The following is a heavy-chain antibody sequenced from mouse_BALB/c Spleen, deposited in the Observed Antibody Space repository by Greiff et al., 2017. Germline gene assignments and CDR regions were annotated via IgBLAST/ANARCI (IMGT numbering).Heavy chain of an antibody. CDR1: GFTFSSYT. CDR2: ISNGGGST. J-gene: IGHJ4*01. V-gene: IGHV5-12-2*01. CDR3: ARLYPRGAMDY. D-gene: IGHD3-3*01. Sequence: EVQVVESGGGLVQPGGSLKLSCAASGFTFSSYTMSWVRQTPEKRLEWVAYISNGGGSTYYPDTVKGRFTISRDNAKNTLYLQMSSLKSEDTAMYYGARLYPRGAMDYWGQGTSVTVSS.